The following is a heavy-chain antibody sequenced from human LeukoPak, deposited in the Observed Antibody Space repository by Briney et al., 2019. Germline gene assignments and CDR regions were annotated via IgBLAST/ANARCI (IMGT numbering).Heavy chain of an antibody. D-gene: IGHD1-1*01. Sequence: ASVKVSCKASGYTFTGYYMHWVRRAPEQGLEWMGWINSNSGGTNYAQKFQGRITMTRDTSISTAYMELSSLRSDDTAVYYCARQYNAYFDSWGQGTPVTVSS. J-gene: IGHJ4*02. CDR1: GYTFTGYY. V-gene: IGHV1-2*02. CDR2: INSNSGGT. CDR3: ARQYNAYFDS.